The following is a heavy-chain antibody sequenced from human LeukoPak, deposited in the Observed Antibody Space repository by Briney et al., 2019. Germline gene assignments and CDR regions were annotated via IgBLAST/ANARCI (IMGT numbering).Heavy chain of an antibody. V-gene: IGHV4-39*01. Sequence: PSETLSLTCTVSSGSISSNTYYWAWIRQPPGKGLEWIGSIYHTGSTYYNPSLKSRVTISVDPSKNRFSLQLRSVTAADTAMYYCASPSKWGLSDLDYWGQGTLVTVSS. CDR1: SGSISSNTYY. J-gene: IGHJ4*02. CDR2: IYHTGST. CDR3: ASPSKWGLSDLDY. D-gene: IGHD1-26*01.